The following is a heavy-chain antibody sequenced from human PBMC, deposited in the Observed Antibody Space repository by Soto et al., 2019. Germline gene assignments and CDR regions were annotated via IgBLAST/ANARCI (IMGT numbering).Heavy chain of an antibody. CDR2: ISYDGSNK. D-gene: IGHD2-21*02. CDR3: ARDRLRYCGGDCSLDY. Sequence: QVQLVESGGGVVQPGRSLRLSCAASGFTFSSYAMHWVRQAPGKGLEWVAVISYDGSNKYYADSVKGRFTISRDNSENTLYMQMNSQRAEDTAVYYCARDRLRYCGGDCSLDYWGQGTLVTVSS. CDR1: GFTFSSYA. J-gene: IGHJ4*02. V-gene: IGHV3-30-3*01.